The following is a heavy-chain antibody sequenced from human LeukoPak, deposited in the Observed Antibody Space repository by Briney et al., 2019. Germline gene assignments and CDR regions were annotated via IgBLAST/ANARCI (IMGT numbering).Heavy chain of an antibody. J-gene: IGHJ6*01. CDR1: GFTVSSNY. CDR3: ARWIRGTLLRFLEPGGMEV. D-gene: IGHD3-3*01. V-gene: IGHV3-66*02. CDR2: IYSGGST. Sequence: GGSLRLSCAASGFTVSSNYMSWVRQAPGKGLEWVSVIYSGGSTYYADSVKGRFTIPRDHSKNTLYLQRNSLRAEDTAVYYCARWIRGTLLRFLEPGGMEVWGQRTTVTLSS.